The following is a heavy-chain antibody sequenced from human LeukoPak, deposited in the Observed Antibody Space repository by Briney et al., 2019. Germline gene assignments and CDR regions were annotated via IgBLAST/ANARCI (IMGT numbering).Heavy chain of an antibody. V-gene: IGHV3-30*09. J-gene: IGHJ4*02. D-gene: IGHD6-13*01. CDR2: ISYDGSNK. Sequence: GGSLRLSCAASGFTFSNYAIHWVRQAPGKGLEWVAVISYDGSNKYYADSVKGRFAISRDNSKNTLFLQMNNLRAEDTAVYYCILAAAGPAYWGQGALVTVSS. CDR1: GFTFSNYA. CDR3: ILAAAGPAY.